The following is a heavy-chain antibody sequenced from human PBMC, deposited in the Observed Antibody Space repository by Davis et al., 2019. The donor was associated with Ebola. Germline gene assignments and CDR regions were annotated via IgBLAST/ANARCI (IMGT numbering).Heavy chain of an antibody. CDR3: AKMSVLFMDV. CDR2: ISYDGSNK. V-gene: IGHV3-30*18. CDR1: GFTFSSYG. J-gene: IGHJ6*04. Sequence: PGGSLRLSCAASGFTFSSYGMHWVRQAPGKGLEWVAVISYDGSNKYYADSVKGRFTISRDNSKNTLYLQMNSLRAEDTAVYYCAKMSVLFMDVWGKGTTVTVSS.